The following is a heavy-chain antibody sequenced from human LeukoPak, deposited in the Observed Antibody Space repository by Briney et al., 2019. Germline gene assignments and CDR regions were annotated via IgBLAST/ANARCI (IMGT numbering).Heavy chain of an antibody. CDR2: ISGSGDST. J-gene: IGHJ4*02. D-gene: IGHD2-15*01. CDR1: GFTFSSYA. CDR3: AIIVVVVAATDDY. V-gene: IGHV3-23*01. Sequence: GGSLRLSCAASGFTFSSYAMSWVRQAPGKGLEWVSAISGSGDSTYYADSVKGRFTISRDNSKNTLYLQMNSLRAEDTAVYYCAIIVVVVAATDDYWGQGTLVTVPS.